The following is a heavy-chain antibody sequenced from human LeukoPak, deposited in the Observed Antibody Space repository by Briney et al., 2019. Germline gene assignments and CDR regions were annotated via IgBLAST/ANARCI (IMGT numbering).Heavy chain of an antibody. CDR2: IYYTGST. D-gene: IGHD3-10*01. Sequence: PSQTLSLTCSVFGGSISSGDYYWSWIRQHPGKGLAWIGYIYYTGSTHYNPSLKSRLTISVDTSKNQFSLKLSSVTAEDTAVYYCAKGRGLIIPLDYWGQGTLVTVSS. V-gene: IGHV4-31*03. CDR1: GGSISSGDYY. CDR3: AKGRGLIIPLDY. J-gene: IGHJ4*02.